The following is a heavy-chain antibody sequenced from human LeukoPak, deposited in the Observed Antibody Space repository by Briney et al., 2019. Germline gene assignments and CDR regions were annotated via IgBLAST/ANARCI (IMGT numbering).Heavy chain of an antibody. CDR2: INPDGSTT. CDR1: GFTLSSYW. J-gene: IGHJ4*02. Sequence: PGGSLRLSCAASGFTLSSYWMHWVRQVPGKGLVWVSRINPDGSTTTYADSVKGRFTISRDNSKNTLYLQMNSLRAEDTAVYYCASSPDTAMALGYWGQGTLVTVSS. V-gene: IGHV3-74*01. CDR3: ASSPDTAMALGY. D-gene: IGHD5-18*01.